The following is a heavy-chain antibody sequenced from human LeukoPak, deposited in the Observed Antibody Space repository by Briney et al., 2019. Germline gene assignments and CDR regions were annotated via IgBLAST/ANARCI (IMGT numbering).Heavy chain of an antibody. Sequence: GGSLRLSCAASGFTFDDYGMSWVRQAPGKGLEWVSGINWNGGSTGYADSVKGRFTISRDNAKNSLYLQMSSLRAEDTALYYCARAPKKYSSSWYGTYYYYYYYMDVWGKGTTVTVSS. CDR2: INWNGGST. D-gene: IGHD6-13*01. V-gene: IGHV3-20*04. CDR3: ARAPKKYSSSWYGTYYYYYYYMDV. J-gene: IGHJ6*03. CDR1: GFTFDDYG.